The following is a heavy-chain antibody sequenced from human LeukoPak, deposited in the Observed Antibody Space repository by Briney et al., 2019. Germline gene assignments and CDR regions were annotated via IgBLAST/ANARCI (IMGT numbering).Heavy chain of an antibody. CDR1: GYTLPELS. Sequence: SVTVSCKVSGYTLPELSMHWVRRAPGKGLEWMGGFDPEDGETIYAQKFQGRVTMTEDTSTDTAYMVLSGLRSEDTAVYYCASRFDWLLIFDYWGQGTLVTVSS. CDR3: ASRFDWLLIFDY. V-gene: IGHV1-24*01. J-gene: IGHJ4*02. CDR2: FDPEDGET. D-gene: IGHD3-9*01.